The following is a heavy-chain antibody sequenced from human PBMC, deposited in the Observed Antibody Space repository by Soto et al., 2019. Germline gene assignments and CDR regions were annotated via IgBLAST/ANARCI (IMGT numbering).Heavy chain of an antibody. J-gene: IGHJ3*02. CDR1: GYTITSYG. CDR2: ISAYNGNT. Sequence: AXVKGSCKASGYTITSYGIGWVRQAPGQGPEWMGWISAYNGNTNYAQKLQGRVTMTTDTSTSTAYMELRSLRSDDTAVYYCARGRIDYDFWSGYYMAFDIWGQGTMVTVSS. V-gene: IGHV1-18*01. D-gene: IGHD3-3*01. CDR3: ARGRIDYDFWSGYYMAFDI.